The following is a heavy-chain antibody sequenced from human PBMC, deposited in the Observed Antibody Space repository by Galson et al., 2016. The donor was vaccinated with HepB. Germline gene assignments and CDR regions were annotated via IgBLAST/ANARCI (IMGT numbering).Heavy chain of an antibody. CDR1: GYTFTIYD. CDR2: MSPDSGYT. CDR3: ARGQWLSDH. Sequence: SVKVSCKASGYTFTIYDINWVRQAPGQGLEWMGWMSPDSGYTGYAQRFQDRVTMTTNISIDTAYMELTSLTYYDTAIYYCARGQWLSDHWGRGTLVTVSS. J-gene: IGHJ4*02. V-gene: IGHV1-8*02. D-gene: IGHD6-19*01.